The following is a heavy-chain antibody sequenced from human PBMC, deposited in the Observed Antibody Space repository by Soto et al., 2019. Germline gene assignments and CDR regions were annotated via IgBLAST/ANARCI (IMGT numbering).Heavy chain of an antibody. CDR1: GGSFSGYY. J-gene: IGHJ4*02. V-gene: IGHV4-34*01. CDR2: INHSGST. Sequence: QVQLQQWGAGLLKPSETLSLTCAVYGGSFSGYYWSWIRQPPGKGLEWIGEINHSGSTNYNPSLKSRVTISVDTSKNQFSLKLSSVTAADTAVYYCARKAIAARHLSPFDYWGQGTLVTVSS. D-gene: IGHD6-6*01. CDR3: ARKAIAARHLSPFDY.